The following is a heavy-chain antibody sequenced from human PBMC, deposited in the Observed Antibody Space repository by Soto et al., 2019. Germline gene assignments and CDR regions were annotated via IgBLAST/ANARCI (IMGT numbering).Heavy chain of an antibody. J-gene: IGHJ6*03. D-gene: IGHD1-20*01. CDR3: AKTITGTTWNYYMDV. CDR1: GFTFSSYA. CDR2: ISGSGGST. Sequence: PGGSLRLSCAASGFTFSSYAMSWVRQAPGKGLEWVSAISGSGGSTYYADSVKGRFTISRDNSKNTLYLQMNSLRAEDTAVYYCAKTITGTTWNYYMDVWGKGTTVTVSS. V-gene: IGHV3-23*01.